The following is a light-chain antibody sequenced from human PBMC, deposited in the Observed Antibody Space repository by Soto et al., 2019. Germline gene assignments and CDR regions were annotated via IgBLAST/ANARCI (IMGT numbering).Light chain of an antibody. CDR3: QQYDNSPWT. V-gene: IGKV3-20*01. CDR1: QSVSSSY. J-gene: IGKJ1*01. Sequence: EIVLTQSPGTLSLCPGEGATLSCRASQSVSSSYLAWYQQKPGQAPRLLIYGASSRATGIPDRFSGGGSGTDFTLTISRLEPEDFAVYYCQQYDNSPWTFGQGTKVEIK. CDR2: GAS.